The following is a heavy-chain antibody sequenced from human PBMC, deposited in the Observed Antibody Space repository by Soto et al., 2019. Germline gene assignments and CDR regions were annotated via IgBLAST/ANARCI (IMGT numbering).Heavy chain of an antibody. D-gene: IGHD4-4*01. Sequence: QVQLVQSGAEVKKPGASVKVSCKASGYTFTGYYMHWVRQAPGQGLEWMGWINPNSGGTNYAQKCQGWVTMTRDTSISTAYMELSRLRSDDTAVYYCARENYSGFDYWGQGTLVTVSS. CDR3: ARENYSGFDY. CDR1: GYTFTGYY. V-gene: IGHV1-2*04. CDR2: INPNSGGT. J-gene: IGHJ4*02.